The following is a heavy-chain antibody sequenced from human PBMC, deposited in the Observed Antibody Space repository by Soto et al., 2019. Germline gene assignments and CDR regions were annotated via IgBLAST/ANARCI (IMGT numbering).Heavy chain of an antibody. V-gene: IGHV4-31*03. CDR1: GDSISRDVYY. J-gene: IGHJ5*02. CDR3: ARSVFP. CDR2: IFYIGST. Sequence: QVQLQESGPGLVKPSQTLSLTCTVSGDSISRDVYYWNWIRQHPGKGLEWIGYIFYIGSTYYNPALKSGVTSSVDTSKNQFSLKLNSVTAADTAVYYCARSVFPWGQGTLVTVSS.